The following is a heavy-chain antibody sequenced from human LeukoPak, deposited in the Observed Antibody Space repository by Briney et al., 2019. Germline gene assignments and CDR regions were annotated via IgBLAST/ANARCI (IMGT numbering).Heavy chain of an antibody. Sequence: GGSLRLSCAASGFTFDDYAMHWVRQAPGKGLEWVSGISWNSGSIGYADSVKGRFTISRDNAKNSLYLQMNSLRAEDTALYYCAKDLYYYDSSGCDYWGQGTLVTVSS. V-gene: IGHV3-9*01. CDR2: ISWNSGSI. CDR3: AKDLYYYDSSGCDY. J-gene: IGHJ4*02. D-gene: IGHD3-22*01. CDR1: GFTFDDYA.